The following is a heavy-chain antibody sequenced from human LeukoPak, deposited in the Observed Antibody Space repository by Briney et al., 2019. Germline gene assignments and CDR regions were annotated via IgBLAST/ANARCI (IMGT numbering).Heavy chain of an antibody. Sequence: GGSLRLSCAASGSTFSNYAMSWVRQAPGKGLEWASAISGSGGSAYYADSVKGQFTISRDNSKNTLYLQMNSLRAEDTAVYYCAKDLFTATYWGQGTLVTVSS. CDR1: GSTFSNYA. CDR2: ISGSGGSA. J-gene: IGHJ4*02. V-gene: IGHV3-23*01. CDR3: AKDLFTATY. D-gene: IGHD2-21*01.